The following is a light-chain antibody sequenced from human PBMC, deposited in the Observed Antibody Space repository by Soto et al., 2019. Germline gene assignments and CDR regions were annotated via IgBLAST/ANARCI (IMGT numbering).Light chain of an antibody. J-gene: IGKJ1*01. CDR1: QSVSGW. Sequence: DIQVTQSPSTLSASVGDTVTVTCRASQSVSGWLAWYQQKPGEAPKLLIYDVSTLQSGVPSRFSGSGSGTDFTLTLRSLQPDDFATYYCQHYKMYSPWTFGQGTKVDI. CDR2: DVS. CDR3: QHYKMYSPWT. V-gene: IGKV1-5*01.